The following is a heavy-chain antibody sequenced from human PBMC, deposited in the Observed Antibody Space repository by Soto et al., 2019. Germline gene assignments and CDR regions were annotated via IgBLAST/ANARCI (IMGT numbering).Heavy chain of an antibody. J-gene: IGHJ4*02. Sequence: GGSLRLSCAASGFTFSSHGMHWVRQAPGKGLEWVAVVSYDGSKKYYADSVKGRFTISRDNSENTLYLQMNSLRPEDTAVYYWARVLYESGGYYYDYWGQGTLVSVSS. CDR3: ARVLYESGGYYYDY. CDR2: VSYDGSKK. V-gene: IGHV3-30*03. D-gene: IGHD3-22*01. CDR1: GFTFSSHG.